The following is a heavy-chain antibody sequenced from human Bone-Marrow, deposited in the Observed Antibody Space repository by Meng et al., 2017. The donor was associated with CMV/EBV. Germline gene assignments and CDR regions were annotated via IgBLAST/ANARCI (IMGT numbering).Heavy chain of an antibody. V-gene: IGHV1-3*01. CDR3: AARGVVTYSSALDY. CDR2: INGGNGYT. D-gene: IGHD3-10*01. CDR1: GYGVVHHA. Sequence: KASGYGVVHHAVHWVRQAPGQRLRWMGWINGGNGYTKYSEKFQGRVTLITDTSAYTVYMELNSLVSEDTAIYYCAARGVVTYSSALDYWGQGTLVTVSS. J-gene: IGHJ4*02.